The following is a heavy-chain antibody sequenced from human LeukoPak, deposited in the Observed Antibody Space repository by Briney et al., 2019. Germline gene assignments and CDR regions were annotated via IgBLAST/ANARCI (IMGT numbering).Heavy chain of an antibody. V-gene: IGHV3-23*01. J-gene: IGHJ6*03. CDR3: AKGHYDFWSGYYGHYMDV. Sequence: GGSLRLSCAASGFTFSSYAMSWVRQAPGKGLEWVSAISGSGGSTYYADSVKGRFTISRDNSKNTLYLQMNSLRAEDTAAYYCAKGHYDFWSGYYGHYMDVWGKGTTVTVSS. CDR2: ISGSGGST. CDR1: GFTFSSYA. D-gene: IGHD3-3*01.